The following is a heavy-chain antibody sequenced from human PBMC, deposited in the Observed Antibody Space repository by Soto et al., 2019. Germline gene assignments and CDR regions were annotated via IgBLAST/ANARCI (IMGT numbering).Heavy chain of an antibody. J-gene: IGHJ6*02. D-gene: IGHD1-26*01. CDR3: CRAPYSGSRTPRYGGGMDV. CDR2: IIPIFGTA. V-gene: IGHV1-69*13. CDR1: GGTFSSYA. Sequence: GASVKVSCKASGGTFSSYAISWVRQAPGQGLEWMGGIIPIFGTANYAQKFQGRVTITADESTSTAYMELSSLRSEDTAVYYCCRAPYSGSRTPRYGGGMDVWGQGTTVTVSS.